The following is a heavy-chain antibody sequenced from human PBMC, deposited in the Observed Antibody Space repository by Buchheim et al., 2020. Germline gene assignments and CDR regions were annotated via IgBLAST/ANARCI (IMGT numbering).Heavy chain of an antibody. J-gene: IGHJ4*02. Sequence: QVQLVESGGGVVQPGRSLRLSCAASGFTFSRNGMHWVRQAPGTGRECVAVVSYDGDKKYYVDSVKGRFTIFRDNSKNTVHLQMNSLRAEDTAVYYCAKDVRSEAAAMDSWGQGT. V-gene: IGHV3-30*18. D-gene: IGHD6-13*01. CDR2: VSYDGDKK. CDR1: GFTFSRNG. CDR3: AKDVRSEAAAMDS.